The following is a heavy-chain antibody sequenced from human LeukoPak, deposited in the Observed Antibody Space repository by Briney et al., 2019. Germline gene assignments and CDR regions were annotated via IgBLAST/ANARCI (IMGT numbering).Heavy chain of an antibody. D-gene: IGHD3-10*01. Sequence: PSETLSLTCSVSGDSITDYYWSWIRQSPGKGLEWIGYIYYSGSAKYNPSLKSRLTISVGTSKNQLSLRLNSVTAADTAVYYCARLDYDSASYYGKGGWFGPWGQGILVTVSS. CDR1: GDSITDYY. CDR3: ARLDYDSASYYGKGGWFGP. J-gene: IGHJ5*02. V-gene: IGHV4-59*08. CDR2: IYYSGSA.